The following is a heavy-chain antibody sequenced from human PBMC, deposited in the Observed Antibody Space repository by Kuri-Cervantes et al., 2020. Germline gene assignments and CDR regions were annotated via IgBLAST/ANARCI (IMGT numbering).Heavy chain of an antibody. CDR3: VRAGPLYYYCGMDV. CDR2: IYYSGST. J-gene: IGHJ6*02. CDR1: PRSISSGDYY. Sequence: TLRLTCTVSPRSISSGDYYWSWIRQPPGKSLEWIGYIYYSGSTYYNPSLKSRVTISVDTSKNQFSLKLSSVTAADAAVYYFVRAGPLYYYCGMDVWGQGTPVTVSS. V-gene: IGHV4-30-4*01.